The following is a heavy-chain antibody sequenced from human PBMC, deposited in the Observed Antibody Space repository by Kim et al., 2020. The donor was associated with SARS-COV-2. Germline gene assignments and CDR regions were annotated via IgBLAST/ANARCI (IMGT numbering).Heavy chain of an antibody. J-gene: IGHJ4*02. V-gene: IGHV3-23*01. Sequence: GGSLRLSCAASGFTFNSYAMNWVRQAPGKGLEWVSTISSSDGSTYYADSAKGRFIISRDNSKNTLYLQLSSLRVEDTAVYYCAKDRKGFRDYFDYWGQGTLVTVSS. CDR2: ISSSDGST. CDR1: GFTFNSYA. CDR3: AKDRKGFRDYFDY.